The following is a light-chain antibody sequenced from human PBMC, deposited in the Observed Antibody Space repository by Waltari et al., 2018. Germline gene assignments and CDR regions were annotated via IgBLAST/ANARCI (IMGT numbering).Light chain of an antibody. Sequence: SYELTQPPSVSVSPGQTARITCSGDALPRKYAYWYQQKSGQAPVRVMYEDSKRPPGIPEGFSGSGSGTMATLTISGAQAEDEADYYCYSTDGSGNERVFGGGTKLTV. CDR2: EDS. J-gene: IGLJ2*01. V-gene: IGLV3-10*01. CDR3: YSTDGSGNERV. CDR1: ALPRKY.